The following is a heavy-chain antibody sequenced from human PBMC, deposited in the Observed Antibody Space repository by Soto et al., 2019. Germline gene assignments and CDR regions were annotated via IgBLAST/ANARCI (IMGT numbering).Heavy chain of an antibody. CDR3: ARVWDGGYFH. Sequence: SETLSLTCTVSGGSISSYYWSWIRQPPGKGLEWIGYIYYSGSTNYNPSLKSRVTISVDTSKNQFSLKLSSVTAADTAVYYCARVWDGGYFHWGQGTLVTVSS. D-gene: IGHD5-12*01. CDR1: GGSISSYY. CDR2: IYYSGST. J-gene: IGHJ4*02. V-gene: IGHV4-59*01.